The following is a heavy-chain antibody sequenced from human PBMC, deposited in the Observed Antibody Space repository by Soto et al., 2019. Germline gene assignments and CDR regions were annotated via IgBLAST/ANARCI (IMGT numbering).Heavy chain of an antibody. D-gene: IGHD3-10*01. CDR3: ARDLVRSGSVGY. CDR1: GFTFSSYA. CDR2: ISYDGSNK. V-gene: IGHV3-30-3*01. Sequence: QVHLVESGGGVVQPGRSLRLSCAASGFTFSSYAMHWVRQAPGKGLEWVAVISYDGSNKYYADSVKGRFTISRDNSKNTLYLQMNSLRAEDTAVYYCARDLVRSGSVGYWGQGTLVTVSS. J-gene: IGHJ4*02.